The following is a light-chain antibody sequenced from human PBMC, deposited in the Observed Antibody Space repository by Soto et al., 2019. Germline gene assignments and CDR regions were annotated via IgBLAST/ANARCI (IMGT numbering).Light chain of an antibody. J-gene: IGKJ4*01. CDR3: QQLSSYPLT. CDR1: QTVRNNY. Sequence: EFVLTQSPGTLSFSPRERSTLSCTASQTVRNNYLAWYQQKPGQAPRLLIYDASSRATGIPDRFSGGGSGTDFTLTISGLQPEDFAVYYCQQLSSYPLTFGGGTQVDIK. V-gene: IGKV3-20*01. CDR2: DAS.